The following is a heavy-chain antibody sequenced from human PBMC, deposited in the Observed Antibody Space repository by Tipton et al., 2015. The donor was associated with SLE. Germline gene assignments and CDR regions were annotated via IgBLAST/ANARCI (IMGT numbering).Heavy chain of an antibody. Sequence: TLSLTCTVSGGPISSSSYYWGWIRQPPGKGLEWIGSIYYSGSTYYNPSLKSRVTISVDTSKNQFSLKLSSVTAADTAVYYCARGDPFRVGGTDWFDPWGQGTLVTVSS. CDR2: IYYSGST. CDR1: GGPISSSSYY. V-gene: IGHV4-39*07. D-gene: IGHD1-1*01. CDR3: ARGDPFRVGGTDWFDP. J-gene: IGHJ5*02.